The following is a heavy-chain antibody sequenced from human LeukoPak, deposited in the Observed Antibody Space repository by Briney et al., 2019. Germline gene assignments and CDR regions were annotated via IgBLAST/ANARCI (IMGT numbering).Heavy chain of an antibody. Sequence: ASVTVSCKASGYTFTSYGISWVRQAPGQGLEWMGWISAYNGNTNYAQKLQGRVTMTTDTSTSTAYMELRSLRSDDTAVYYCARDPPPRLLWFGEFKPFDYWGQGTLVTVSS. CDR3: ARDPPPRLLWFGEFKPFDY. D-gene: IGHD3-10*01. J-gene: IGHJ4*02. CDR2: ISAYNGNT. V-gene: IGHV1-18*01. CDR1: GYTFTSYG.